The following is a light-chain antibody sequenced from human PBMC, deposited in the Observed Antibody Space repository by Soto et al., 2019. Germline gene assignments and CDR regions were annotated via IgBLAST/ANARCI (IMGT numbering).Light chain of an antibody. Sequence: QSALAQPASVSGSPGQSITISCTGTSSDVGSYNSVSWYQQYPGKAPTLMIHDVSNRPSGVSNRFSGSKSGNTASLTISGLQAEDEADYYCSSFTSSSSYVFGSWTKLTVL. CDR1: SSDVGSYNS. V-gene: IGLV2-14*03. J-gene: IGLJ1*01. CDR3: SSFTSSSSYV. CDR2: DVS.